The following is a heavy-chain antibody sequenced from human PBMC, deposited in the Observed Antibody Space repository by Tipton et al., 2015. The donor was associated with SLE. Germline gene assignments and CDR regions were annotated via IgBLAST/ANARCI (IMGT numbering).Heavy chain of an antibody. CDR2: IYYSGST. V-gene: IGHV4-59*12. D-gene: IGHD6-19*01. J-gene: IGHJ4*02. CDR1: GGSISSYY. Sequence: TLSLTCTVSGGSISSYYWSWIRQPPGKGLEWIGYIYYSGSTNYNPSLKSRVTISVDTSKNRFSLKLSSVTAADTAVYYCARVVAVAGTPFDYWGQGTLVTVSS. CDR3: ARVVAVAGTPFDY.